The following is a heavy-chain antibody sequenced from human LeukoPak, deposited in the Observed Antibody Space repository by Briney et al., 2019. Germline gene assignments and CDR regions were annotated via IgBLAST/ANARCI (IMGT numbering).Heavy chain of an antibody. D-gene: IGHD6-19*01. V-gene: IGHV3-23*01. CDR2: ISGSGGST. Sequence: GGSLRLSCAASGFTFSSYAMSWVRQAPGKGLEWVSAISGSGGSTYYADSVKGRFTVSRDNSKNTLYLQMNSLRAGDTAIYYCAKDIGSGSDWSQWGMGHWGQGTLVTVSS. CDR3: AKDIGSGSDWSQWGMGH. CDR1: GFTFSSYA. J-gene: IGHJ4*02.